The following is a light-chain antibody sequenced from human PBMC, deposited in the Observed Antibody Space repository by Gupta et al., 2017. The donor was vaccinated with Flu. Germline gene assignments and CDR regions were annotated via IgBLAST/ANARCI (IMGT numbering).Light chain of an antibody. Sequence: TLGQPASISCRSSQGLVDRDGNTDVQWFQPRTGQCPRRRIEQVSYRDSGVPDRGSGSGSGTDVTLKISRVEAEDVGVYYCMKGANWPWEFGRGTKVEIK. J-gene: IGKJ1*01. CDR3: MKGANWPWE. CDR2: QVS. V-gene: IGKV2-30*01. CDR1: QGLVDRDGNTD.